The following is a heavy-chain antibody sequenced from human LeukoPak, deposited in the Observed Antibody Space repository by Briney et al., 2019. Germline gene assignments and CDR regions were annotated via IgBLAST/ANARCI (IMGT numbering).Heavy chain of an antibody. Sequence: GGSLRLACTASGFTFSSYGMHWVRQAPGKGLEWVAIIWYDGSDKYYADSVKGRFTISRDNIKNTLYLQMSSLRAEDTAVYYRARDDAALRIFDYWGQGTLVTVSS. D-gene: IGHD3-3*01. CDR3: ARDDAALRIFDY. CDR2: IWYDGSDK. CDR1: GFTFSSYG. J-gene: IGHJ4*02. V-gene: IGHV3-33*01.